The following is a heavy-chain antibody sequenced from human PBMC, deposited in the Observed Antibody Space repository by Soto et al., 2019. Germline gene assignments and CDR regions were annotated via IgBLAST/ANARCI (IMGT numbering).Heavy chain of an antibody. CDR2: IYYSGST. V-gene: IGHV4-39*01. D-gene: IGHD3-10*01. CDR3: ASADRELWFGEQNWFDP. Sequence: SETLSLTCTVSGGSISSSSYYWGWIRHPPGKGLEWIGSIYYSGSTYYNPSLRSRVTISVDTSKNQFSLKLSSVTAADTAVYYCASADRELWFGEQNWFDPWGQGTLVTV. CDR1: GGSISSSSYY. J-gene: IGHJ5*02.